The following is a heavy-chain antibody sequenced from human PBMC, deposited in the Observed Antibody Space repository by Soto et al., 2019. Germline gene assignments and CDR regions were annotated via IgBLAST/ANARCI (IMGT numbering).Heavy chain of an antibody. CDR2: IYWDDDK. CDR3: IQWSTGTDATIFFDY. J-gene: IGHJ4*02. Sequence: ESGPTLVNPTQTLTLTCTFSGFSLSSSAVGVGVGWIRQPPGKALEWLALIYWDDDKRYSPSLKSRLTITKDTSQNQVVLTMTNIDAVDTAKYCSIQWSTGTDATIFFDYWGLGTLVTVPS. CDR1: GFSLSSSAVGVG. D-gene: IGHD3-9*01. V-gene: IGHV2-5*02.